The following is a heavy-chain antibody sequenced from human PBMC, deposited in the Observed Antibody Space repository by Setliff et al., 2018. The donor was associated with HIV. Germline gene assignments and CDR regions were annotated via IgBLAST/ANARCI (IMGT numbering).Heavy chain of an antibody. J-gene: IGHJ4*02. CDR2: IYYSGST. V-gene: IGHV4-59*08. Sequence: LSLTCTVSGGSISSYYWSWIRQPPGKGLEWIGYIYYSGSTYYNPSLKTRVTISVDGSKNQFSLKLKSVTAADTAVYYCARFLTYSSGLDYWGQGTLVTVSS. CDR1: GGSISSYY. D-gene: IGHD6-19*01. CDR3: ARFLTYSSGLDY.